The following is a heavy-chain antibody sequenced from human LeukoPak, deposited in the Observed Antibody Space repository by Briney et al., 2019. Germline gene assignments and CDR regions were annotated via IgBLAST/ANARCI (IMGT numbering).Heavy chain of an antibody. CDR2: ISSSGSTI. CDR3: ARDLGYYDSSGYYYGSSYYYYYYGMDV. D-gene: IGHD3-22*01. CDR1: GFTFSSYE. V-gene: IGHV3-48*03. J-gene: IGHJ6*02. Sequence: QPGGSLRLSCAASGFTFSSYEMNWVRQAPGKGLEWVSNISSSGSTIYYADSVKGRFTISRDNAKNSLYLQMNSLRAEDTAVYYCARDLGYYDSSGYYYGSSYYYYYYGMDVWGQGTTVTVSS.